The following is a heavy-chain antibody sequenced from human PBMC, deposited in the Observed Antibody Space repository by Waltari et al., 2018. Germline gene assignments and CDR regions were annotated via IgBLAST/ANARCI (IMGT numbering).Heavy chain of an antibody. CDR2: MNPNSSNT. CDR1: GYTYTSYD. V-gene: IGHV1-8*01. CDR3: ARGRDRTYYYGMDV. Sequence: QVQLVQSGAEAKKPAASVKVSCKASGYTYTSYDINWVRQATGQGLEWMGWMNPNSSNTGYAQKFQGRVTMTRNTSISTAYMELSSLRSEDTAVYYCARGRDRTYYYGMDVWGQGTTVTVSS. D-gene: IGHD1-1*01. J-gene: IGHJ6*02.